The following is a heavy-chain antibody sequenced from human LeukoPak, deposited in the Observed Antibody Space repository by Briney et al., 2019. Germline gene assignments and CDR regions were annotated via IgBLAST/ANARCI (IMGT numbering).Heavy chain of an antibody. CDR2: INPNSGGT. D-gene: IGHD3-10*01. Sequence: ASVKVSCKASGYTFTGYYMHWVRQAPGQGLEWMGWINPNSGGTNYAQKFQGRVTMTRDTSISTAYLQWSSLKASDTAMYYCARPDPPGAFDIWGQGTMVTVSS. V-gene: IGHV1-2*02. CDR3: ARPDPPGAFDI. J-gene: IGHJ3*02. CDR1: GYTFTGYY.